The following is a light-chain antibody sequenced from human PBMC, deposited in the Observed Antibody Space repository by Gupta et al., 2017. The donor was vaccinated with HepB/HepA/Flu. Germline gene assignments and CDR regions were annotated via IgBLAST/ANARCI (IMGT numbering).Light chain of an antibody. Sequence: DIQMTQSPSSLSASVGDRVTIICRASQGIRNDLGWYQQKPGKSPRRLMYAVSSVQSGVPSRFSGSGSGTEFTLTISSLQPEDFATYYCLQETSYPKTFGQGTKLEIK. CDR3: LQETSYPKT. CDR1: QGIRND. V-gene: IGKV1-17*01. J-gene: IGKJ2*01. CDR2: AVS.